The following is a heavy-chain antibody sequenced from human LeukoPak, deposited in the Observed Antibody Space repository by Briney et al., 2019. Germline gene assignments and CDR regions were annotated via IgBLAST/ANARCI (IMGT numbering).Heavy chain of an antibody. V-gene: IGHV3-73*01. CDR2: IRSKANSYAT. CDR3: TRHPWDYVWGSYRNNWFDP. CDR1: GFTFSGSA. Sequence: GGSLRLSCAASGFTFSGSAMHWVRQASGKGLEWVGRIRSKANSYATAYAASVKGRFTISRDDSKNTAYLQMNSLKTEDTAVYYCTRHPWDYVWGSYRNNWFDPWGQGTLVTVSS. J-gene: IGHJ5*02. D-gene: IGHD3-16*02.